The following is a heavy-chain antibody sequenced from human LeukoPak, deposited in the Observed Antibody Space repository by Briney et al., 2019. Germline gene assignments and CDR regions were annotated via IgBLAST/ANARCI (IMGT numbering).Heavy chain of an antibody. D-gene: IGHD3-22*01. Sequence: GGSLTLSCAASGFTFSNAWMNWVRQAPGKGLEWVGCIKRKSDGRTTDYAAPVKGRFTITRDDSENTLYLQMNSLKTEDTAMYYCTTYHYYDANYDYWGQGTLVTVSS. J-gene: IGHJ4*02. CDR2: IKRKSDGRTT. CDR1: GFTFSNAW. CDR3: TTYHYYDANYDY. V-gene: IGHV3-15*01.